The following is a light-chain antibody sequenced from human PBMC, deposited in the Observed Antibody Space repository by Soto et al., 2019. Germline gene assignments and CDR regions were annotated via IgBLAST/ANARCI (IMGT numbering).Light chain of an antibody. CDR3: AAWDDSLSGSYV. Sequence: QSVLTQPPSASGTPGQRVTISCSGSSSNIGRNYVYWYQQLPGTAPKLLIYSNNQRPSGVPDRFSGSKSGTSASLAISGLRSEDEADYYCAAWDDSLSGSYVFGPGTKLTVL. CDR2: SNN. V-gene: IGLV1-47*02. CDR1: SSNIGRNY. J-gene: IGLJ1*01.